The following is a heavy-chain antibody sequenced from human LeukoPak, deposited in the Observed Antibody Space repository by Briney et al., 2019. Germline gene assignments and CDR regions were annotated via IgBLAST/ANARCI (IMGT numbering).Heavy chain of an antibody. CDR3: ARDHRYGGLFDA. J-gene: IGHJ4*02. D-gene: IGHD4-17*01. CDR2: ISGSGGST. Sequence: GGSLRLSCAASGFTFSSYAMTWVRQAPGKGLEWVSGISGSGGSTYYADSVKGRFTISRGNAKNSLYLQMNSLRAGDTAIYYCARDHRYGGLFDAWGQGTLVTVSS. V-gene: IGHV3-23*01. CDR1: GFTFSSYA.